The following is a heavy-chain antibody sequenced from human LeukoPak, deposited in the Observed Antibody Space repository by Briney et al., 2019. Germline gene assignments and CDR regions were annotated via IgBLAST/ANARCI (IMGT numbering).Heavy chain of an antibody. Sequence: LPGGSLRLSCAASGFTFSSYAMSWVRQAPGKGLEWVLAISGSGGSTYYADSVKGRFTISRDNSKNTLYLQMNSLRAEDTAVYYCAKGSDSREYYFDYWGQGTLVTVSS. CDR2: ISGSGGST. CDR3: AKGSDSREYYFDY. CDR1: GFTFSSYA. V-gene: IGHV3-23*01. J-gene: IGHJ4*02. D-gene: IGHD3-22*01.